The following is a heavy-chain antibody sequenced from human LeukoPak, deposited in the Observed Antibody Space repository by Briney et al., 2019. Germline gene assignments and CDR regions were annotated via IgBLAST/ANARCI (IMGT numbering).Heavy chain of an antibody. Sequence: GGSLRLSCTSSGFTFEDYALTWLRQAPGKGLEWLGFIRTKFYGGTADYAASVKDRFTISRDDYKNIAYLQMDGLKSEDTALYYCARVGRDRGFDIWGQGTAVAVS. J-gene: IGHJ3*02. D-gene: IGHD3-10*01. CDR2: IRTKFYGGTA. V-gene: IGHV3-49*03. CDR1: GFTFEDYA. CDR3: ARVGRDRGFDI.